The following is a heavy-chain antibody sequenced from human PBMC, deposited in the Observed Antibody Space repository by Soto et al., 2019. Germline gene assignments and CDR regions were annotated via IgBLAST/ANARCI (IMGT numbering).Heavy chain of an antibody. CDR1: GGSISSSSYY. D-gene: IGHD6-6*01. J-gene: IGHJ4*02. CDR3: ARVPGYSSSSAGYYFDY. V-gene: IGHV4-39*01. Sequence: QLQLQESGPGLVKPSETLSLTCTVSGGSISSSSYYWGWIRQPPGKGLEWIGSIYYSGSNYYNPYLNSRVTIAVDTSNNQFSLKLSSVNAADTAVYYCARVPGYSSSSAGYYFDYWGQGTLVTVSS. CDR2: IYYSGSN.